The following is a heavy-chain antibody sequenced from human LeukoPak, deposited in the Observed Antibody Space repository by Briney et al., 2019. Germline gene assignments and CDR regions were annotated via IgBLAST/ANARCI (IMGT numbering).Heavy chain of an antibody. J-gene: IGHJ3*02. Sequence: ASVKVSCKASGYTFTGYYMHWVRQAPGQGLEWMGWINPNSGGTNYAQKFQGRVTMTRDTSISTAYMELSRLRSEDTAVYYCATDRLMVQGVIPDAFDIWGQGTMVTVSS. D-gene: IGHD3-10*01. CDR3: ATDRLMVQGVIPDAFDI. CDR1: GYTFTGYY. CDR2: INPNSGGT. V-gene: IGHV1-2*02.